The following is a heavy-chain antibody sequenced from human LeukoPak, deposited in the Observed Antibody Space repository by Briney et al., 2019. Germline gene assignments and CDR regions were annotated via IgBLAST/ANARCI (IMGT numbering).Heavy chain of an antibody. CDR2: ISSSSSYI. J-gene: IGHJ4*02. V-gene: IGHV3-21*01. CDR1: GFTFSSYS. Sequence: GGSLRLSCAASGFTFSSYSMNWVRQAPGKGLEWVSSISSSSSYIYYADSVKGRFTISRDNAKNSLYLQMNSLRAEDTAVYYCARDFPGELFFDYWGQGTLVTVSS. D-gene: IGHD3-10*01. CDR3: ARDFPGELFFDY.